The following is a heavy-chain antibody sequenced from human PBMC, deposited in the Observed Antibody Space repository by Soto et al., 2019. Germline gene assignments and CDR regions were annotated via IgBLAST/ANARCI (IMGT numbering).Heavy chain of an antibody. CDR3: ARLLGSGNYLGIFDAFDI. D-gene: IGHD1-26*01. CDR2: ISYSGST. V-gene: IGHV4-31*03. J-gene: IGHJ3*02. Sequence: QVQLQESGPGLVQPSQTLSLACTVSGGSITTVGNYWSWNRQFPGKGLEWIGHISYSGSTNSNPSLRSRLSMSVDTSKNQFSLELSSVTAADTAVYYCARLLGSGNYLGIFDAFDIWGQGTVVTVSS. CDR1: GGSITTVGNY.